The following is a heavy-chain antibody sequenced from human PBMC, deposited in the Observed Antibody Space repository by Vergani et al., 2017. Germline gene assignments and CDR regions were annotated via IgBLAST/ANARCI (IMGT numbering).Heavy chain of an antibody. CDR2: ISAYNGNT. Sequence: QVQLVQSGAEVKKPGASVKVSCKASGYTFTSYGISWVRQAPGQGLEWMGWISAYNGNTNYAQKLQGRVTMTTDTSTSTAYMELRSLRSDDTAVYYCARDPDIVVVPAAPYYYYYYGMDGWSQGTTVTVSS. CDR3: ARDPDIVVVPAAPYYYYYYGMDG. CDR1: GYTFTSYG. J-gene: IGHJ6*02. D-gene: IGHD2-2*01. V-gene: IGHV1-18*04.